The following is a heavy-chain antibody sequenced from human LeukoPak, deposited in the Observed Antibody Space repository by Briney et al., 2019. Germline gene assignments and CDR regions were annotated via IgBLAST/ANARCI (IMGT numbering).Heavy chain of an antibody. D-gene: IGHD2-2*03. CDR2: IYSGGST. V-gene: IGHV3-23*01. CDR1: GFPFSIYA. Sequence: PGGSLRLSCAASGFPFSIYAMSWVRQAPGKGLEWVSVIYSGGSTYYADSVKGRFTISRDNSKNTLYLQMNSLRAEDTAVYHCATGYCSSTSCYYALDFWGQGTLVTVSS. J-gene: IGHJ4*02. CDR3: ATGYCSSTSCYYALDF.